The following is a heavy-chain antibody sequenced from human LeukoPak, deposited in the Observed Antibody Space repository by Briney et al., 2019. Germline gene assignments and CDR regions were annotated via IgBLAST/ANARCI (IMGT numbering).Heavy chain of an antibody. CDR1: GFTFSSYA. V-gene: IGHV3-30*14. Sequence: GGSLRLSCAASGFTFSSYAMHWVRQAPGKGLEWVAVISYDGSNKYYADSVKGRFTISRDNSKNTLYLQMNSLRAEDTAVYYCARDRSDTAMAPTGFDYWGQGTLVTVSS. CDR2: ISYDGSNK. D-gene: IGHD5-18*01. CDR3: ARDRSDTAMAPTGFDY. J-gene: IGHJ4*02.